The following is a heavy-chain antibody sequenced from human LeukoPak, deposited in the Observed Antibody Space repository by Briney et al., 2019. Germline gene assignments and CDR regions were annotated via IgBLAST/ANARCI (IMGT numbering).Heavy chain of an antibody. J-gene: IGHJ5*02. CDR2: IYYSGST. V-gene: IGHV4-39*07. CDR3: ARTYSSGWPLRFDP. D-gene: IGHD6-19*01. CDR1: GGSISSSSYY. Sequence: SETLSLTCTVSGGSISSSSYYWGWIRQPPGKGLEWIGSIYYSGSTYYNPSLKSRVTISVDTSKNQFSLKLSSVTAADTAVYYCARTYSSGWPLRFDPWGQGTLITVSS.